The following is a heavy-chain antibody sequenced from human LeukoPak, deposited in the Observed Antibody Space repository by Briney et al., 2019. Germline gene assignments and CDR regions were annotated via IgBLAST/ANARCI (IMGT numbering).Heavy chain of an antibody. CDR1: GFTFSSYE. CDR3: ARGLHLIDY. J-gene: IGHJ4*02. D-gene: IGHD4-11*01. V-gene: IGHV3-48*03. Sequence: GGSLRLSCAASGFTFSSYEMNWVRQAPGEGLEWVSYISSSGSTIYYADSVKGRFTISRDNAKNSLYLQMNSLRAEDTAVYYCARGLHLIDYWGQGTLVTVSS. CDR2: ISSSGSTI.